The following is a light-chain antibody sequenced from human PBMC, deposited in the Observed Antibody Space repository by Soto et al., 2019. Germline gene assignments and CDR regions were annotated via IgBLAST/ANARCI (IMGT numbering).Light chain of an antibody. CDR3: CSYSSSNTRV. J-gene: IGLJ3*02. CDR2: EVS. Sequence: QSALTQPASVSGSPGQSITISCTGTSSDVGGYNYVSWYQQHPGKAPKLMIYEVSNRPSWVSNRFAGSKSGNTASLTISGLQAEDEADYYCCSYSSSNTRVFGGGTKVTVL. V-gene: IGLV2-14*01. CDR1: SSDVGGYNY.